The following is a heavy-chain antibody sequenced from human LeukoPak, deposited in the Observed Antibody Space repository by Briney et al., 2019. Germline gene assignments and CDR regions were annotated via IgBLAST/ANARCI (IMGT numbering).Heavy chain of an antibody. V-gene: IGHV4-34*01. CDR1: GGSFSGYY. CDR3: AAGYSYVEIDY. Sequence: SETLSLTCAVYGGSFSGYYWSWIRQPPGKGLEWIGEINHSGSTNYNPSLKSRVTISVDTSKNQFPLKPSSVTAADTAVYYCAAGYSYVEIDYWGQGTLVTVSS. CDR2: INHSGST. J-gene: IGHJ4*02. D-gene: IGHD5-18*01.